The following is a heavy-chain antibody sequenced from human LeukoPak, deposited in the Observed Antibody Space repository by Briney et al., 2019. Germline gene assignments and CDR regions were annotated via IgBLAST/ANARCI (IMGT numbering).Heavy chain of an antibody. Sequence: ASVKVSCKASGYTFTSYTMHWVRQAPGQRLEWMGWINAGNGNTKYSQKFQGGVTITRDTSASTAYMELSSLRSEDTAVYYCASLPPYGDDAFDIWGQGTMVTVSS. D-gene: IGHD4-17*01. CDR2: INAGNGNT. V-gene: IGHV1-3*01. CDR3: ASLPPYGDDAFDI. J-gene: IGHJ3*02. CDR1: GYTFTSYT.